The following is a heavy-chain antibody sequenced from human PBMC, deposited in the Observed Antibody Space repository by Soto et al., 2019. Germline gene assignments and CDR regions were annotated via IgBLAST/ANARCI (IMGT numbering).Heavy chain of an antibody. CDR2: SYHTVNT. V-gene: IGHV4-59*11. CDR3: ARLQYTVVTALDI. D-gene: IGHD2-15*01. CDR1: GVSIGSHF. J-gene: IGHJ3*02. Sequence: SETLSLTCSVSGVSIGSHFWSWIRQAPGKGPELVGYSYHTVNTHYNPALKSRVTISMDTSENKLPLQLSSVTAADTAVYYCARLQYTVVTALDIWGQGTMVT.